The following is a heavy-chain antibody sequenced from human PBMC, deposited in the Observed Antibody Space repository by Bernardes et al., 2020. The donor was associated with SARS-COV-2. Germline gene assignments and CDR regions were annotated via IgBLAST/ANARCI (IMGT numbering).Heavy chain of an antibody. CDR3: VKGGNSRFTLFGPIVTYALDV. Sequence: ASVKVSCQVSGSRLSDLSMHWVRQLPGRGLEWMGGFDPDDGKTVYAQKFQGRVTMTEDTSTDTAFMKMTNLRSEDTAVYYCVKGGNSRFTLFGPIVTYALDVWGQGTTVTVSS. CDR2: FDPDDGKT. V-gene: IGHV1-24*01. D-gene: IGHD3-16*02. J-gene: IGHJ6*02. CDR1: GSRLSDLS.